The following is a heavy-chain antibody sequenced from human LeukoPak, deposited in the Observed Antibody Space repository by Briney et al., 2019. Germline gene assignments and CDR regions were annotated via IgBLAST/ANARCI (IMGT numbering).Heavy chain of an antibody. CDR2: INPNSGGT. J-gene: IGHJ4*02. CDR3: ARGTVLRFLEWLLEGDY. V-gene: IGHV1-2*02. CDR1: AYTFTGYY. Sequence: ASVKVSCMASAYTFTGYYMHWVRQAPGQGLEWMGWINPNSGGTNYAQKFQGRVTMTRDTSISTAYMELSRLRSDDTGVYYCARGTVLRFLEWLLEGDYWGQGTLVTVSS. D-gene: IGHD3-3*01.